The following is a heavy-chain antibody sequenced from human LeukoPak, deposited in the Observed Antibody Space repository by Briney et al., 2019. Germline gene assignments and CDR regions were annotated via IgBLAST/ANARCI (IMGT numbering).Heavy chain of an antibody. J-gene: IGHJ3*02. CDR3: ARGRLRFLEWLAGHDAFDI. V-gene: IGHV4-34*01. D-gene: IGHD3-3*01. CDR1: GGSFSDYY. CDR2: INHSGST. Sequence: PSETLSLTCAVYGGSFSDYYWSWIRQPPGKGLEWIGEINHSGSTNYNPSLKSRVTISVDTSKNQFSLKLSSVTAADTAVYYCARGRLRFLEWLAGHDAFDIWGQGTMVTVSS.